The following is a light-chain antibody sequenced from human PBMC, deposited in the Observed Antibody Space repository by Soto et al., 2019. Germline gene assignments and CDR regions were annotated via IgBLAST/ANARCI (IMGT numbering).Light chain of an antibody. CDR3: QQSYSTIGT. CDR2: KAS. J-gene: IGKJ1*01. V-gene: IGKV1-5*03. Sequence: DIQMTQSPSALCESVLHRVTITCRASQSISSWLAWYQQNTGKAHKLLIYKASSLESGVPSRFSGSGSGTEFTLNIRRLKTDDLLTYDCQQSYSTIGTVGQGTKGEIK. CDR1: QSISSW.